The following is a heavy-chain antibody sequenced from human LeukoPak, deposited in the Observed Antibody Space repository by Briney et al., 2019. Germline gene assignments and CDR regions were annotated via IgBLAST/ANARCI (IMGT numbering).Heavy chain of an antibody. Sequence: GGSLRLSCAAAGFNFSSYWMTWVRQAPGKGLEWVANIKQDGTEKYCVDSVKGRFTISRDNAKNSLYLQMNSLRDVDTAVYFCARPTAVTLVDAFNIWGLETMVTVSS. CDR3: ARPTAVTLVDAFNI. CDR1: GFNFSSYW. J-gene: IGHJ3*02. D-gene: IGHD4-17*01. CDR2: IKQDGTEK. V-gene: IGHV3-7*04.